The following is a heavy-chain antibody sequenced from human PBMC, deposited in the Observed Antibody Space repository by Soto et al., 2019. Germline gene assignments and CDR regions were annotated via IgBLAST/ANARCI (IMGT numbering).Heavy chain of an antibody. CDR1: VFIFSDYY. V-gene: IGHV3-11*06. D-gene: IGHD6-6*01. CDR2: ISASGSPT. Sequence: PGGSLRLSCAASVFIFSDYYMSWIRQPPGKGLEWISYISASGSPTNYADSVKGRFTISRDNAKNSMYLQIYSLRAEDTAVYYCAMAQITAQYYFDYWGQGALVTSPQ. J-gene: IGHJ4*02. CDR3: AMAQITAQYYFDY.